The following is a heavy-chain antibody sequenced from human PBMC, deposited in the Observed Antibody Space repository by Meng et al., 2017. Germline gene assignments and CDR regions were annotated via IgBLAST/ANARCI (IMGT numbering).Heavy chain of an antibody. V-gene: IGHV1-2*06. Sequence: VQLVKVGDEVKKAGASVKVSCKASGYTFTGYYMHWVRRAPGQGLEWMGRISPKSGDTHYAQRFQGRVTMTGDTSISTAYMELSGLRSDDTAMYYCARDEDISAAGKLFGDYWGQGTLVTVSS. CDR3: ARDEDISAAGKLFGDY. CDR1: GYTFTGYY. CDR2: ISPKSGDT. J-gene: IGHJ4*02. D-gene: IGHD6-13*01.